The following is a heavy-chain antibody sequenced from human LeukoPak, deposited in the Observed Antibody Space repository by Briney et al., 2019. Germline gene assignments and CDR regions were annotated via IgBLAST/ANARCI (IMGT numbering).Heavy chain of an antibody. Sequence: SVKVSCKASGGTFSSYAISWVRQAPGQGLEWMGGIIPIFGTANYAQKFQGRVTITADKSTSTAYMELSSLRSEDTAVYYCARSLPNYYDSSGQPPYFQHWGQGTLVTVSS. V-gene: IGHV1-69*06. J-gene: IGHJ1*01. CDR2: IIPIFGTA. D-gene: IGHD3-22*01. CDR1: GGTFSSYA. CDR3: ARSLPNYYDSSGQPPYFQH.